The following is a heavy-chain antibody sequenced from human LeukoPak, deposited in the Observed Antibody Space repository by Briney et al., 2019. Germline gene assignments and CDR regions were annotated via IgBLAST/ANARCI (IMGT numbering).Heavy chain of an antibody. CDR1: GGSISSYY. CDR3: ARGYSGYDYSENDAFDI. CDR2: IYYSAST. Sequence: SETLSLRCTVSGGSISSYYWSWIRQPPGKGLEWIGYIYYSASTNYNPSLKSRVTISVDTSKNQFSLKLSSVTAADTAVYYCARGYSGYDYSENDAFDIWGQGTMVTVSS. V-gene: IGHV4-59*01. D-gene: IGHD5-12*01. J-gene: IGHJ3*02.